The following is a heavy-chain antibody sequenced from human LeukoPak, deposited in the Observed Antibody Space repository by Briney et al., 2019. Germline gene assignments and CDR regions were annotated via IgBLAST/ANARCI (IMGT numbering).Heavy chain of an antibody. CDR2: ISAYNGNT. J-gene: IGHJ6*03. V-gene: IGHV1-18*01. Sequence: ASVKVSCKASGYTFTSYGISWVRQAPGQGLEWMGWISAYNGNTNYAQKLQGRVTMTTDTSTSTAYMELRSLRSDDTAVYYCARGGEYYYDSSDFYYYYCMDVWGKGTTVTVSS. CDR1: GYTFTSYG. CDR3: ARGGEYYYDSSDFYYYYCMDV. D-gene: IGHD3-22*01.